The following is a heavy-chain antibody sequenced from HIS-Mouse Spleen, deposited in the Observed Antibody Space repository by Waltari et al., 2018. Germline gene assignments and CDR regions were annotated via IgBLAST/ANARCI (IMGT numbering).Heavy chain of an antibody. CDR1: GGTFSSYA. V-gene: IGHV1-69*04. D-gene: IGHD6-13*01. Sequence: QVQLVQSGAEVKKPGSSVKVSCTASGGTFSSYAISGVRLAPGQGLEWMGRIIPILGIANYAQKFQGRVTITADKSTSTAYMELSSLRSEDTAVYYCARHPEIAAAVGAFDIWGQGTMVTVSS. CDR2: IIPILGIA. CDR3: ARHPEIAAAVGAFDI. J-gene: IGHJ3*02.